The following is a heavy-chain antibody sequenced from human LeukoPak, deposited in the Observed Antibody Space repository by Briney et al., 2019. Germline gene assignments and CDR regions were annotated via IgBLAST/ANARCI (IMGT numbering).Heavy chain of an antibody. CDR2: MNPNSRNT. J-gene: IGHJ4*02. D-gene: IGHD3-10*01. CDR1: GYTFTTYD. Sequence: GSVTVSCKASGYTFTTYDINWVRQATGQGLEWMGWMNPNSRNTGYAQKFQGRVTMTRNTSMSTAYMELNSLRSEDTAVYYCARANYYGSGKKDLDYWGQGTLVTVSS. V-gene: IGHV1-8*01. CDR3: ARANYYGSGKKDLDY.